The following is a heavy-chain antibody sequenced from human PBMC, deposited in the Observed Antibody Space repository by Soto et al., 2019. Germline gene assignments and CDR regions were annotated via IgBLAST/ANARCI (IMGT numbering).Heavy chain of an antibody. CDR3: ASLRTTVSLLDY. V-gene: IGHV1-69*06. Sequence: QVQLVQSGAEVKKPGSSVKVSCKASGGTFNSDAISWVRQAPGQGLEWMGGIIPIFGTANYAQKFQGRVTITADKSTSTAYMELNNLRSEDTAVYYCASLRTTVSLLDYWGQGTLVTVSS. CDR2: IIPIFGTA. J-gene: IGHJ4*02. D-gene: IGHD4-17*01. CDR1: GGTFNSDA.